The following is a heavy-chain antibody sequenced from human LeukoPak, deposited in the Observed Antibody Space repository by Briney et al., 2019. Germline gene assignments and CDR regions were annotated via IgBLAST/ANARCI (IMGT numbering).Heavy chain of an antibody. Sequence: GGSLRLSCSASGFTFSSYAMHWVRQAPGKGLEYVSAISSNGGSTYYADSVKGRFTISRHNSKNTLYLQMGSLRAEDTAVYYCVKGHLVRGLGDYFDYWGQRTLVAVST. V-gene: IGHV3-64D*09. CDR1: GFTFSSYA. CDR2: ISSNGGST. D-gene: IGHD2-21*01. CDR3: VKGHLVRGLGDYFDY. J-gene: IGHJ4*02.